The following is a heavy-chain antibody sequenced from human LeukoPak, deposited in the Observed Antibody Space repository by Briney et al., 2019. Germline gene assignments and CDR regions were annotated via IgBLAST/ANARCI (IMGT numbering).Heavy chain of an antibody. D-gene: IGHD2-21*02. CDR2: INPDGRDT. Sequence: GGSLRLSCVVSGFTFNRCWMNRVRQAPGKGLEWVAHINPDGRDTYYVDSVKGRFTISRGNAQNSMYLQMNSLRVEDTAVYYCTSWGDTTAEYFQRWGQGTLVTVSS. J-gene: IGHJ1*01. V-gene: IGHV3-7*01. CDR3: TSWGDTTAEYFQR. CDR1: GFTFNRCW.